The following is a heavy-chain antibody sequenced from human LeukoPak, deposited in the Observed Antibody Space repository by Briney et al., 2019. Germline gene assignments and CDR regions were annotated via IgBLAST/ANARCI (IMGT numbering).Heavy chain of an antibody. CDR2: ISGSGGST. CDR3: AKDSRSSSSRGAFDY. CDR1: GFTSSSYA. Sequence: PGGSLRLSCAASGFTSSSYAMSWVRQAPGKGLEWVLGISGSGGSTYFADSVKGRFTISRDNSKNMLYLQMNSLRAEDTAVYYCAKDSRSSSSRGAFDYWGQGTLVTVSS. D-gene: IGHD6-13*01. V-gene: IGHV3-23*01. J-gene: IGHJ4*02.